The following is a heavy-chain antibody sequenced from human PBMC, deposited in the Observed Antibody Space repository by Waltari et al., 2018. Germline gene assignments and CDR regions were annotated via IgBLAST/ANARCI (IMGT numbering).Heavy chain of an antibody. CDR1: GFTFSNFG. J-gene: IGHJ6*03. V-gene: IGHV3-30*18. Sequence: QVQLVESGGGGVQPGKSLRLSCAASGFTFSNFGMHWVRQAPGKGLEWVAFITYDGVNKYYADSVKGRFTISRDNSKNALHLQMNSLTADDSATYYCAKDHLLWEQRDYNFYIDVWGKGTTVAVSS. CDR2: ITYDGVNK. CDR3: AKDHLLWEQRDYNFYIDV. D-gene: IGHD1-26*01.